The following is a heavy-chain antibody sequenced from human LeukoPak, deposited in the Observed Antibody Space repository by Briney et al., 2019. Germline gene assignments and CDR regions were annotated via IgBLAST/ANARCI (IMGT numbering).Heavy chain of an antibody. Sequence: PGGSLRLSCAASRFTFSGDGMHWVRQAPGKILEWLAFITKDGKNEYYSDSVKGRFTIYRDNSQNTLFLQMTRLRPEDTALYYCARSRLVRGIFDNWGQGTLVSVSS. CDR3: ARSRLVRGIFDN. D-gene: IGHD3-10*01. CDR2: ITKDGKNE. CDR1: RFTFSGDG. J-gene: IGHJ4*02. V-gene: IGHV3-30*02.